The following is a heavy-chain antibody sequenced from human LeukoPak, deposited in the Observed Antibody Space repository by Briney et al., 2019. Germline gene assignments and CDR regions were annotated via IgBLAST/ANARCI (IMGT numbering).Heavy chain of an antibody. CDR2: IYPGDSDT. CDR3: ARRYCSSTSCPDAFDI. D-gene: IGHD2-2*01. J-gene: IGHJ3*02. CDR1: GSRFTSYW. V-gene: IGHV5-51*01. Sequence: GGSLQISGKGSGSRFTSYWIGGAGQMPGKGLEWMGIIYPGDSDTRYSPSFQGQVTISADKSISTAYLQWSSLKASDTAMYYCARRYCSSTSCPDAFDIWGQGTMVTVSS.